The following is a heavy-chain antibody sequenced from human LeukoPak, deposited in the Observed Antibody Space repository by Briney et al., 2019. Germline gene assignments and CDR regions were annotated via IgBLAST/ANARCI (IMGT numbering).Heavy chain of an antibody. Sequence: PGGSLRLSCAASGFXFSSYAMSWVRQAPGKGLEWVSAISGSGGSTYYADSVKGRFTISRDNSKNTLYLQMNSLRAEDTAVYYCAKDRTMVRETNWFDPWGQGTLVTVSS. V-gene: IGHV3-23*01. CDR3: AKDRTMVRETNWFDP. CDR2: ISGSGGST. D-gene: IGHD3-10*01. CDR1: GFXFSSYA. J-gene: IGHJ5*02.